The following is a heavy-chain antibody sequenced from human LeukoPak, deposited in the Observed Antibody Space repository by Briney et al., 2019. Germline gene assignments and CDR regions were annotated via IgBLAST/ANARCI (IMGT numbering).Heavy chain of an antibody. CDR1: GFTFRSHA. D-gene: IGHD2-21*01. V-gene: IGHV3-23*01. CDR2: IYENGGTT. J-gene: IGHJ4*02. Sequence: GGSLRLSCVGSGFTFRSHAMSWVRQAPEKGLEFVSGIYENGGTTYYADSVKGRFSISRDNSKSTLYLQMDSLRGEDTAVYYCAKDFRIGYSAHFDYWGQGALVTVSS. CDR3: AKDFRIGYSAHFDY.